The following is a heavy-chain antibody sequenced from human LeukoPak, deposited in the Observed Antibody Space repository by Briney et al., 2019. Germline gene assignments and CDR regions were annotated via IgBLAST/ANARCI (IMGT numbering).Heavy chain of an antibody. D-gene: IGHD6-13*01. CDR2: VYHSGST. CDR3: ASAETYSSSWYASLPDY. J-gene: IGHJ4*02. CDR1: GYSISSGYY. Sequence: SETLSLTCTVSGYSISSGYYWGWIRQPPGKGLEWIGTVYHSGSTYYNPSLKSRVTISVDTSKNQFSLKLSSVTAADTAVYYCASAETYSSSWYASLPDYWGQGTLVTVSS. V-gene: IGHV4-38-2*02.